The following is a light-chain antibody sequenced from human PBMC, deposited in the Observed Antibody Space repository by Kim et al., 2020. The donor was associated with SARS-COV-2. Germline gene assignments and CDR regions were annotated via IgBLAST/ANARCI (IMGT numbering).Light chain of an antibody. J-gene: IGLJ2*01. CDR3: GTWDSTLSGAV. V-gene: IGLV1-51*01. CDR1: GSNIGNNK. Sequence: HTVSISCSGGGSNIGNNKVAWYQQLPGTAPKLLIYDTHKRPSGISDRFSGSKSGTSATLDITGLQPGDEANYYCGTWDSTLSGAVFGGGTQLTVL. CDR2: DTH.